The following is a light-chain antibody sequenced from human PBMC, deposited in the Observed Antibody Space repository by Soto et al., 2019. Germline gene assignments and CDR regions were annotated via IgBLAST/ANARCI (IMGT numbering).Light chain of an antibody. J-gene: IGKJ1*01. Sequence: EIVVTQSPATLSVSPGERVTLSCRASQSVSSSLAWYQQRPGQAPRLLIYAASRRATGTPDRFSASGSGSDFTLTISRLEPEGVAVYYCQQSLKSPWTFGQGTKV. V-gene: IGKV3-20*01. CDR3: QQSLKSPWT. CDR2: AAS. CDR1: QSVSSS.